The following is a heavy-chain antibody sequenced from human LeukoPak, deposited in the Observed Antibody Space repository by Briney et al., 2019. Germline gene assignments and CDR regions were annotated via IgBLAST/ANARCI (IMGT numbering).Heavy chain of an antibody. CDR2: MNPNSGNT. CDR1: GYTFTSYD. CDR3: ARDYTAINYYYYMDV. V-gene: IGHV1-8*01. Sequence: ASVKVSCKASGYTFTSYDINWVRQATGQGLEWMGWMNPNSGNTGYAQKFQGRVTMTRNTSISTAYMELSSLRSEDTAVYYCARDYTAINYYYYMDVWGKGTTVTVSS. J-gene: IGHJ6*03. D-gene: IGHD5-18*01.